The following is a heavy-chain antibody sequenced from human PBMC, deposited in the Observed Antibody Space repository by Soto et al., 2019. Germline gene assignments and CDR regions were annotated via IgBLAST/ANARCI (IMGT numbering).Heavy chain of an antibody. CDR1: GFTFSDYY. CDR3: AREAYSDYPIYDFDY. J-gene: IGHJ4*02. Sequence: VQLVESGGGLVKPGGSLRLSCAASGFTFSDYYMSWIRQAPGKGLEWVSYISSSSSYTNYADSVKGRFTISRDNAKNSLYLQMNSLRAEDTAVYYCAREAYSDYPIYDFDYWGQGTLVTVSS. CDR2: ISSSSSYT. V-gene: IGHV3-11*06. D-gene: IGHD4-17*01.